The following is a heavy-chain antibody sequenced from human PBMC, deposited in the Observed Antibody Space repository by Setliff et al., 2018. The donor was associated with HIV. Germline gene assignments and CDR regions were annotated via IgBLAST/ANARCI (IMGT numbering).Heavy chain of an antibody. CDR3: ARVLSSGYAGPFDS. CDR1: GGSISTHH. Sequence: SETLSLTCTVSGGSISTHHWSWIRQPQGKGLEWIGQINYDGKTNYNPSLKRRVTVSVDKSKDQLSLNLSSVTAADTAVYFCARVLSSGYAGPFDSWGQGALVTVSS. CDR2: INYDGKT. V-gene: IGHV4-59*11. J-gene: IGHJ5*01. D-gene: IGHD3-22*01.